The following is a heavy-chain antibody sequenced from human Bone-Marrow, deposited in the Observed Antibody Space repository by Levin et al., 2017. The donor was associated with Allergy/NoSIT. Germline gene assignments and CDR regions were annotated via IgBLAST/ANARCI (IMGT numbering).Heavy chain of an antibody. CDR2: ISYDGSNK. Sequence: LSLTCAASGFTFNSYGMHWVRQAPGKGLEWVAAISYDGSNKYYADSVKGRFTISRDNSKNTLYLQMNSLRDEDTAVYYCAGAAAGTSRAGMDVWGQGTTVTVSS. D-gene: IGHD6-13*01. CDR1: GFTFNSYG. CDR3: AGAAAGTSRAGMDV. V-gene: IGHV3-30*03. J-gene: IGHJ6*02.